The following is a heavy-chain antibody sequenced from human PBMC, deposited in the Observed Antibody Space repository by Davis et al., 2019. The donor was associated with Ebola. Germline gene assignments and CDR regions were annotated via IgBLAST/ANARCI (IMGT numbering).Heavy chain of an antibody. CDR2: INHSGST. D-gene: IGHD2-2*01. Sequence: PSETLSLTCAVYGGSFSGYYWSWIRQPPGKGLEWIGEINHSGSTNYNPSLKSRVTISVDTSKNQFSLKLSSVTAADTAVYYCAGDIVVVPAATDAFDNWGQGTMVTVSS. J-gene: IGHJ3*02. CDR3: AGDIVVVPAATDAFDN. CDR1: GGSFSGYY. V-gene: IGHV4-34*01.